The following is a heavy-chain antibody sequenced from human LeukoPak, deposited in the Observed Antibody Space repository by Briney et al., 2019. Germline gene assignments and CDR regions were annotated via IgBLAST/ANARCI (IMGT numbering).Heavy chain of an antibody. CDR3: ARDPYSGRYGDYYYYMDV. Sequence: GGSLRLSCAASGFTFTTYWMSWVRQLPGKGLEWVANINQDGTEKYYVDSVKGRFTISRNNAKNSLYLQINSLRAEDTAVYYCARDPYSGRYGDYYYYMDVWGKGTTVTISS. D-gene: IGHD1-26*01. CDR2: INQDGTEK. V-gene: IGHV3-7*01. CDR1: GFTFTTYW. J-gene: IGHJ6*03.